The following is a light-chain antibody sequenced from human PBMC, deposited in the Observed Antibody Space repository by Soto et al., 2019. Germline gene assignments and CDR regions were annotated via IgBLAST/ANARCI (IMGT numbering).Light chain of an antibody. CDR2: DAS. V-gene: IGKV3-15*01. Sequence: EIVMTQSPATLSVSPGERATLSCRASQSISSNLAWYQHKPCQGPRLLIYDASTRATGIPARFSGSGSGTDFTLTISSLQSEDFAVYYCQQYNNWLKWTFGQGTKVEIK. CDR1: QSISSN. CDR3: QQYNNWLKWT. J-gene: IGKJ1*01.